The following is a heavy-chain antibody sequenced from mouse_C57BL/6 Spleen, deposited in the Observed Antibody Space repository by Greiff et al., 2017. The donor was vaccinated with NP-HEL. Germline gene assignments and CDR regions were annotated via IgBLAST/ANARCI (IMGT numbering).Heavy chain of an antibody. CDR1: GYAFSSYW. CDR2: IYPGDGDT. CDR3: ARGHSSGLDYFDY. Sequence: QVQLQQSGAELVKPGASVKISCKASGYAFSSYWMNWVKQRPGKGLEWIGQIYPGDGDTNYNGKFKGKATLTADKSSSTAYMQLSSLTSEDSAVDFCARGHSSGLDYFDYWGQGTTLTVSS. D-gene: IGHD3-1*01. J-gene: IGHJ2*01. V-gene: IGHV1-80*01.